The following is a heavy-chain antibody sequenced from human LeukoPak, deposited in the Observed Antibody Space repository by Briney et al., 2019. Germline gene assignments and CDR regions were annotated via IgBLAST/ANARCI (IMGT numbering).Heavy chain of an antibody. V-gene: IGHV3-23*01. CDR2: ITGGGDRT. D-gene: IGHD6-19*01. Sequence: PGGSLRLSCAASGITFSTYALSWVRQAPGKGLEWVSAITGGGDRTNSADSVKGRFTISRDDSKNTMYLQMNSLRAEDTAVYYCAKGLTGYSSGWYPNWFDPWGQGTLVTVSS. CDR3: AKGLTGYSSGWYPNWFDP. J-gene: IGHJ5*02. CDR1: GITFSTYA.